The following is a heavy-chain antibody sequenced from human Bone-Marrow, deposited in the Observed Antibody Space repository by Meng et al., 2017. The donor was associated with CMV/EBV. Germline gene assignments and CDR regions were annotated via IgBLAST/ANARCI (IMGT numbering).Heavy chain of an antibody. CDR3: AKDWAYDPTYYYDSSGQTNDY. J-gene: IGHJ4*02. Sequence: GESLKISCAASGFTFSGSAMHWVRQASGKGLEWVGRIRSKANSYATAYAASVKGRFTISRDDSKNTAYLQMNSLRAEDTAVYYCAKDWAYDPTYYYDSSGQTNDYWGQGTLVTVSS. V-gene: IGHV3-73*01. CDR2: IRSKANSYAT. CDR1: GFTFSGSA. D-gene: IGHD3-22*01.